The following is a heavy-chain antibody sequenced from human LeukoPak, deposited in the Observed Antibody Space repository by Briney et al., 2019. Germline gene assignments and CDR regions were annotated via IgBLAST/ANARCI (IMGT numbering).Heavy chain of an antibody. CDR2: IYHSGST. D-gene: IGHD6-13*01. J-gene: IGHJ4*02. V-gene: IGHV4-4*02. CDR3: ARHSKQQLVYYFDY. Sequence: SETLSLTCAVSGGSISSSYWWSWVRQAPGKGLEWIGEIYHSGSTNYNPSLKSRVTISVDKSKSQFSLKLSSVTAADTAVYYCARHSKQQLVYYFDYWGQGTLVTVSS. CDR1: GGSISSSYW.